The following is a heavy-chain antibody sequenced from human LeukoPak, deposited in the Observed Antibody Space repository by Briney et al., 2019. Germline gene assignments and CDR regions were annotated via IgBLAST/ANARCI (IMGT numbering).Heavy chain of an antibody. CDR1: GFTFSSYG. Sequence: PGGSLRLSCAASGFTFSSYGMHWVRQAPGKGLEWVAVISYDGSNKYYADSVKGRFTISRDNSKNTLYLQMNSLRAEDTAVYYCAKGQTIPVGLFDFWGQGTLVTVSS. J-gene: IGHJ4*02. CDR3: AKGQTIPVGLFDF. V-gene: IGHV3-30*18. D-gene: IGHD2-2*02. CDR2: ISYDGSNK.